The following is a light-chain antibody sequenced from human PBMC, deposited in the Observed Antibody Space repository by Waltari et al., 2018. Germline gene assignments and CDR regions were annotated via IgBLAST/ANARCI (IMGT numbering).Light chain of an antibody. V-gene: IGKV1-39*01. Sequence: DIQMTQSPSSLSASVGDSVTITCRASQSISSYLNWYQQKPGKAPKLLIYAASSLQSGVPSRFSGSGSGTDFTLTISSLQPEDFATYYCQQSYSSLYTFGQGTKLEI. CDR3: QQSYSSLYT. CDR2: AAS. CDR1: QSISSY. J-gene: IGKJ2*01.